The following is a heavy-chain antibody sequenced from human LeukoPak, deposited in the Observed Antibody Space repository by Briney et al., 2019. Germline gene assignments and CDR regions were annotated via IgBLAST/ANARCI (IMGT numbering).Heavy chain of an antibody. V-gene: IGHV1-69*04. CDR3: ARDGRYSSSSDY. CDR2: IIPILGIA. J-gene: IGHJ4*02. CDR1: GGTFSSYA. D-gene: IGHD6-6*01. Sequence: ASVKVSCKASGGTFSSYAISWVRQAPGQGLEWMGRIIPILGIANYEQKFQGRVTITADKSTSTVYMELSSLRSEDTAVYYCARDGRYSSSSDYWGQGTLVTVSS.